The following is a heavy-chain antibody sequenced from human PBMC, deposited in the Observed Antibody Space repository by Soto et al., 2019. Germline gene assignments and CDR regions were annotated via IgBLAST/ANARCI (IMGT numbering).Heavy chain of an antibody. V-gene: IGHV3-21*01. D-gene: IGHD6-19*01. Sequence: GSLRLSCAASGFTFSSYSMNWVRQAPGKGLEWVSSISSSSSYIYYADSVKGRFTISRDNAKNSLYLQMNSLRAEDTAVYYCAANPQQWLVRWAFYICGQGTMVTVSS. CDR3: AANPQQWLVRWAFYI. CDR2: ISSSSSYI. J-gene: IGHJ3*02. CDR1: GFTFSSYS.